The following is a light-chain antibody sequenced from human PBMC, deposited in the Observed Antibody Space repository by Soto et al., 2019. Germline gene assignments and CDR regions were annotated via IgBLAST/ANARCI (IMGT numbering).Light chain of an antibody. CDR3: QQYGNSPLT. J-gene: IGKJ4*01. CDR1: QSVSSSY. Sequence: EIVLTQSPGTLSLSPGERATLSCRASQSVSSSYLAWYQQKPGQAPRLLIYGASNRATGIPDRFSGSGSGTDFTLTISRLEPEDFAMFYRQQYGNSPLTFGGGTKVGIK. V-gene: IGKV3-20*01. CDR2: GAS.